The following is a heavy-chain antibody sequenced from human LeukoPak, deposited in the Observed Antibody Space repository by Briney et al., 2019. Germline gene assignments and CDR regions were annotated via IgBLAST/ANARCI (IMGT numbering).Heavy chain of an antibody. D-gene: IGHD2-2*01. CDR3: AREGSYCSRTSGYDSFLGY. CDR2: IYTSGST. CDR1: GDSIRSYY. V-gene: IGHV4-4*07. Sequence: SETLSLTCSASGDSIRSYYWSWIRQPAGKGLEWIGRIYTSGSTNYNPSLKTRVTMSVDTSKNQFSLRLSAVTAADTAVYYCAREGSYCSRTSGYDSFLGYWGQRPLVTVPT. J-gene: IGHJ4*02.